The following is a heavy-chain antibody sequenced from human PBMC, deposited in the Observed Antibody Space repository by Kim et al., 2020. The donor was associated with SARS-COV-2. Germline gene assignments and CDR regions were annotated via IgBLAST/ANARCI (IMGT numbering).Heavy chain of an antibody. J-gene: IGHJ3*02. Sequence: GGSLRLSCAASGFTFSNAWMSWVRQAPGKGLEWVGRIKSKTDGGTTDYAAPVKGRFTISRDDSKNTLYLQMNSLKTEDTAVYYCTTDSLLLWFGELLSKTDAFDIWGQGTMVTVSS. D-gene: IGHD3-10*01. CDR3: TTDSLLLWFGELLSKTDAFDI. CDR2: IKSKTDGGTT. CDR1: GFTFSNAW. V-gene: IGHV3-15*01.